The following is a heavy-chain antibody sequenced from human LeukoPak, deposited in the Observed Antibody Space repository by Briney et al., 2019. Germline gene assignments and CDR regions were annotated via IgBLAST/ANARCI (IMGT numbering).Heavy chain of an antibody. CDR3: ARMTTVTPRAFDI. CDR2: ISYDGSNK. CDR1: GFTFSSYA. D-gene: IGHD4-17*01. J-gene: IGHJ3*02. Sequence: PGGSLRLSCAASGFTFSSYAMHWVRQATGKGLEWVAVISYDGSNKYYADSVKGRFTISRDNSKNTLYLQMNSLRAEDTALYYCARMTTVTPRAFDIWGQGTVVTVSS. V-gene: IGHV3-30-3*01.